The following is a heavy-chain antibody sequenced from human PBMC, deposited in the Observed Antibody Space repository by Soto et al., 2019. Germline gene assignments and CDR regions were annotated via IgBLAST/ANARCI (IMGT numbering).Heavy chain of an antibody. CDR3: AAGDSSGYYGR. J-gene: IGHJ4*02. CDR2: ITVGTGNT. CDR1: GFIFTSSS. Sequence: ASVKVSCKASGFIFTSSSVQWVRQARGQRLEWIGWITVGTGNTNYAQKFQERVTITRDMSTSTAYMELSNLRSEDTAVYYCAAGDSSGYYGRWGKGTQVTVSS. D-gene: IGHD3-22*01. V-gene: IGHV1-58*01.